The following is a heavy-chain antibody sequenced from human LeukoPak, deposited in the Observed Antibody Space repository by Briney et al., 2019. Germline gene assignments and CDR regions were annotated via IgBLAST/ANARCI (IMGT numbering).Heavy chain of an antibody. CDR1: RFTFSDYY. J-gene: IGHJ4*02. V-gene: IGHV3-11*05. Sequence: GGSLRLSCAASRFTFSDYYMNWIRQAPGKGLEWVSYISQSGTYTNYADSVKGRFTISRDNSKNTLYFQMTSLRAEDTVVYYCARADYYDSSGYNDYWGQGTLVTVSS. CDR2: ISQSGTYT. CDR3: ARADYYDSSGYNDY. D-gene: IGHD3-22*01.